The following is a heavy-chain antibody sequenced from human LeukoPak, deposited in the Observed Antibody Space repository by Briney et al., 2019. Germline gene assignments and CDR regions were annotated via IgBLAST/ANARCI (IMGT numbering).Heavy chain of an antibody. V-gene: IGHV3-23*01. CDR3: AKLLRFLEWSPSWFDP. CDR2: ISGRGGST. J-gene: IGHJ5*02. D-gene: IGHD3-3*01. Sequence: PGGSLRLSCAASGFTFSSYAMSWVRQAPGKGLEWVSAISGRGGSTYYADSVKGRFTISRDNSRNTLYLQMNSLRAEDTAVYYCAKLLRFLEWSPSWFDPWGQGTLVTVSS. CDR1: GFTFSSYA.